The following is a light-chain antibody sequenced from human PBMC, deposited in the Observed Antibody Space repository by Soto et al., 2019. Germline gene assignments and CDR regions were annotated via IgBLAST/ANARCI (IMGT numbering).Light chain of an antibody. CDR3: QRHDSVPRT. Sequence: DIQMTQSPSSLSASVGDRLTITCRASQGIGTSLAWYQQRPGKVPDLLIFGASTLQSGVPSRFSGSGSGTDFTLTITNLQPEDVATYYCQRHDSVPRTFGGGTKVEIK. V-gene: IGKV1-27*01. CDR2: GAS. CDR1: QGIGTS. J-gene: IGKJ4*01.